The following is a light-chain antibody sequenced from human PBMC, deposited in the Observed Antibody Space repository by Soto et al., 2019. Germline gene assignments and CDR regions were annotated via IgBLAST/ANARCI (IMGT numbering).Light chain of an antibody. CDR1: SSDVGAYIY. J-gene: IGLJ1*01. CDR3: SSSSDSDTKV. CDR2: DVN. Sequence: QSALTQPASVSGSPGQSITISCGGTSSDVGAYIYVSWYQQYPGKAPKLIIYDVNNRPSGVSGRFSGSKSDTTAFLTISGLQAEDESDYYCSSSSDSDTKVFGTGTKVTVL. V-gene: IGLV2-14*01.